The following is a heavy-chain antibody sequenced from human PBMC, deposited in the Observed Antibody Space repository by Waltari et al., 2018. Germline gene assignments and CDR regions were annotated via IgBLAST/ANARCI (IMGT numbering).Heavy chain of an antibody. J-gene: IGHJ3*01. CDR2: ISYTGAT. V-gene: IGHV4-39*01. D-gene: IGHD5-12*01. CDR3: ATYIGASLGTAAFDV. CDR1: GGSIHSNRHY. Sequence: QLQLQESGPRLVKPSATLSLTCTVSGGSIHSNRHYWGWIRQPPGQGLECIGTISYTGATYSSPSLKSRVTISRDTSKNQLALTLGSVTAADTALYYCATYIGASLGTAAFDVWGQGTMVTVSS.